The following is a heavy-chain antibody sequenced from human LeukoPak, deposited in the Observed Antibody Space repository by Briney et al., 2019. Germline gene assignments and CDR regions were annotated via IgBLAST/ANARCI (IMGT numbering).Heavy chain of an antibody. CDR2: FVPILDTT. D-gene: IGHD4-11*01. V-gene: IGHV1-69*10. CDR3: ARARTTVTYDFDY. CDR1: GGTLINYA. Sequence: GASVKVSCKVSGGTLINYAVSWVRQAPGQGLEWVGAFVPILDTTDYAQDFQGRVTITVDSSKTTAYMELNSLTSGDTAMYYCARARTTVTYDFDYWGQGTLVAVSS. J-gene: IGHJ4*02.